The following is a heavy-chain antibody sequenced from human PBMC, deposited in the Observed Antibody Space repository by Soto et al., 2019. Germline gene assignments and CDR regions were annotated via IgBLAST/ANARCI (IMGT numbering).Heavy chain of an antibody. CDR1: GGTFVSLT. CDR2: IIPILGIA. V-gene: IGHV1-69*02. CDR3: ARHVLRYFDWLGTHAYVDV. J-gene: IGHJ6*03. D-gene: IGHD3-9*01. Sequence: SGKVSCKASGGTFVSLTISCVRQTPGQGLEWMGRIIPILGIANYAQKFQGRVTITADKSTSTAYMELSSLRSEDTAVYYCARHVLRYFDWLGTHAYVDVWAKGTTVTVSS.